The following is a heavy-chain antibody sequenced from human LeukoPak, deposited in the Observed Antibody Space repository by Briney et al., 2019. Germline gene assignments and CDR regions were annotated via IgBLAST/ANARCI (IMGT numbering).Heavy chain of an antibody. CDR3: ARQEGIAAAR. CDR2: IHSSGNS. Sequence: PSETLSLTCTVSGGSISNYYWTWIRQPAGKGLEWIGRIHSSGNSYYNPSLKSRVTMSIDTSQNQFSLKLSSVTAADTAVYYCARQEGIAAARWGQGTLVTVSS. D-gene: IGHD6-13*01. J-gene: IGHJ4*02. V-gene: IGHV4-4*07. CDR1: GGSISNYY.